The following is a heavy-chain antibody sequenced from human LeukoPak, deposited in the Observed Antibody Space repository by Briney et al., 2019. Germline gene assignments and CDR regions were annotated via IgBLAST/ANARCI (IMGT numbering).Heavy chain of an antibody. V-gene: IGHV3-74*01. CDR2: IKPDGTYT. CDR1: GFIFSSDW. J-gene: IGHJ5*02. D-gene: IGHD1-1*01. Sequence: GGSLRLSCAASGFIFSSDWMYWVRQAPGRGPVWVSGIKPDGTYTHYAHSVKGRFTISRDDAKNTLYLQMNSLRVEDTAVYYCANYWNPWGPGTLVTVSS. CDR3: ANYWNP.